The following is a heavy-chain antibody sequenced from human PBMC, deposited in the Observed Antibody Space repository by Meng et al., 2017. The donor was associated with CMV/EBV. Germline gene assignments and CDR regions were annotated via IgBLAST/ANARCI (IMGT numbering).Heavy chain of an antibody. D-gene: IGHD1-1*01. V-gene: IGHV1-2*02. CDR1: GYTFTAYY. J-gene: IGHJ6*02. Sequence: ASVKVSCKTSGYTFTAYYIHWVRQAPGQGLEWMGWNNPSSGDTKYAQKFQGRVTMTRDTSISTGYMELSSLRSDDTAVYYCARGLRAERRLPFQKNYYYYTMDVWGQGTTVTVSS. CDR3: ARGLRAERRLPFQKNYYYYTMDV. CDR2: NNPSSGDT.